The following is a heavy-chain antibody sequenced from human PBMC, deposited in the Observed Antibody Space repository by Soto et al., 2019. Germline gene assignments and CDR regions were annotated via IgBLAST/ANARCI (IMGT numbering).Heavy chain of an antibody. CDR2: ISYDGSNK. Sequence: QVQLVESGGGVVQPGRSLRLSCAASGFTFSSYSMHWVRQTPGKGLVWVAVISYDGSNKSYAESVKGRFTISRDNSKNTVYVQMSSLRPEDTAVYYCASPSLLTTVTTTFFDYWGQGTLVTVSS. D-gene: IGHD4-17*01. CDR3: ASPSLLTTVTTTFFDY. CDR1: GFTFSSYS. J-gene: IGHJ4*02. V-gene: IGHV3-30-3*01.